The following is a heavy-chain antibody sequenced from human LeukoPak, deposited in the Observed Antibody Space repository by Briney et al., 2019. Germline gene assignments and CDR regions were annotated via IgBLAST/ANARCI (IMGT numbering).Heavy chain of an antibody. Sequence: GGSLRLSCAASGFTFSSYWMNWGRQAPGKGLEWVANIKQDGSEKDYVDSVKGRFTISRDNAKNSLYLQMNSLRAEDTAVYYCATTVSRTSWVDYWGQGTLVTVSS. J-gene: IGHJ4*02. CDR3: ATTVSRTSWVDY. V-gene: IGHV3-7*01. CDR2: IKQDGSEK. CDR1: GFTFSSYW. D-gene: IGHD1-14*01.